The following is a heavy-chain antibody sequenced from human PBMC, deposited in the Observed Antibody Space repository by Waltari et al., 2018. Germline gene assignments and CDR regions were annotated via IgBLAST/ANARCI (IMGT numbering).Heavy chain of an antibody. Sequence: QVQLVQSGAEVKKPGASVKVSCKASGYTFTGYYMPWVRQAPGQGLEWMGWINPNSGGTNYAQKFQGWVTMTRDTSISTAYMVLSRLRSDDTAVYYCARAERSDKISSGWYAYWGQGTLVTVSS. CDR1: GYTFTGYY. CDR2: INPNSGGT. V-gene: IGHV1-2*04. J-gene: IGHJ4*02. CDR3: ARAERSDKISSGWYAY. D-gene: IGHD6-19*01.